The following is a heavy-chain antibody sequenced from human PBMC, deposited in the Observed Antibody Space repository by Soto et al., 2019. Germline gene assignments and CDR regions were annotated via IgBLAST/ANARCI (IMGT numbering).Heavy chain of an antibody. Sequence: GGSLRLSCAASGFTFSSYAMSWVRQAPGKGLEWVSAISGSGGSTYYADSVKGRFTISRDNSKNTLYLQMNSLRAEDTAVYYCAKDRDSSGYYYSPFDYWGQGTLVTVSS. D-gene: IGHD3-22*01. J-gene: IGHJ4*02. V-gene: IGHV3-23*01. CDR3: AKDRDSSGYYYSPFDY. CDR1: GFTFSSYA. CDR2: ISGSGGST.